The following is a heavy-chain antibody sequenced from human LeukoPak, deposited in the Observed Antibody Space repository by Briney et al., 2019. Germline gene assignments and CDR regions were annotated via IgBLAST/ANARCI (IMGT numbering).Heavy chain of an antibody. Sequence: GGSLRLSCAASGFTFSSYGMHWVRQAPGEGLEWVAFIRHDGSNKYYADSVKGRFTISRDNSKNTLYLQMNSLRAEDTAVYYCAKDPGAGYYDSSGYGPLDYWGQGTLVTVSS. CDR1: GFTFSSYG. CDR2: IRHDGSNK. V-gene: IGHV3-30*02. D-gene: IGHD3-22*01. CDR3: AKDPGAGYYDSSGYGPLDY. J-gene: IGHJ4*02.